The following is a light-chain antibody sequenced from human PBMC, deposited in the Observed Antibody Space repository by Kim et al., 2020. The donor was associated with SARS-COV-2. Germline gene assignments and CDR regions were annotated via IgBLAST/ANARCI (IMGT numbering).Light chain of an antibody. V-gene: IGKV3-20*01. Sequence: LSPGERATLSCRASQSVSSSYLAWYQQKPGQAPRLLSYGASSRATGIPDRFSGSGSGTDFTLTINRLEPEDFAVYYCQQYGSSPYTFGQGTKLEI. J-gene: IGKJ2*01. CDR1: QSVSSSY. CDR2: GAS. CDR3: QQYGSSPYT.